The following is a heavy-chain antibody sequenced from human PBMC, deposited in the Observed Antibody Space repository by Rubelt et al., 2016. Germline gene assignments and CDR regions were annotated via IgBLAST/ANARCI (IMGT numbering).Heavy chain of an antibody. CDR1: GGSISSSSYY. V-gene: IGHV4-39*07. CDR3: ARTMTTVTTEGAFDI. CDR2: IYYSGST. J-gene: IGHJ3*02. D-gene: IGHD4-17*01. Sequence: QLQLQESGPGLVKPSETLSLTCTVSGGSISSSSYYWGWIRQPPGKGLEWIGSIYYSGSTYYNPSLKSRVTISVDTSKNQFSLRLSSVTAADTAVYYCARTMTTVTTEGAFDIWGQGTMVTVSS.